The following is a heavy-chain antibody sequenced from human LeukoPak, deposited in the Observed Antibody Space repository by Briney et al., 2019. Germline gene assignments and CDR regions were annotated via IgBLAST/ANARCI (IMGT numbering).Heavy chain of an antibody. CDR2: ISSSGSTI. Sequence: NPGGTLRLSCAASGFTLSDYNMSWIREAPGKGLEWVSYISSSGSTIYYAHSVKGRITIPRNNGKNSLYLQMNSLRAGDTAVYYCARLEAGRWLQKPLDYWGRGTLVTVSS. J-gene: IGHJ4*02. CDR1: GFTLSDYN. CDR3: ARLEAGRWLQKPLDY. D-gene: IGHD5-24*01. V-gene: IGHV3-11*04.